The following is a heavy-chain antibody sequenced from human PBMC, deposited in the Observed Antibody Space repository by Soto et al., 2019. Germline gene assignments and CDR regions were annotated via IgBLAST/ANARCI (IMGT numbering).Heavy chain of an antibody. V-gene: IGHV3-43D*04. CDR3: AKALDDCSSTSCYTGFDY. Sequence: PVGSLRLSCAASGFTFDDYAMHWVRQAPGKGLEWVSLISWDGGSTYYADSVKGRFTISRDNSKNSLYLQMNSLRAEDTALYYCAKALDDCSSTSCYTGFDYWGQGTLVTVSS. CDR2: ISWDGGST. D-gene: IGHD2-2*02. CDR1: GFTFDDYA. J-gene: IGHJ4*02.